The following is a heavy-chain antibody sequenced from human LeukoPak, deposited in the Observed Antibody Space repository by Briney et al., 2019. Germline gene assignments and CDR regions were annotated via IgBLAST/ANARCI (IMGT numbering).Heavy chain of an antibody. J-gene: IGHJ5*02. D-gene: IGHD2-15*01. CDR1: GFSFSSYS. Sequence: GGSLRLSCAASGFSFSSYSMNWVRQAPGEGLQWVSFISSTSTTLYYADSVRGRFTISRDDAKNSLYLQMNSLRAEDTAVYYCVRGGESTWSWGQGTLVTVSS. CDR3: VRGGESTWS. CDR2: ISSTSTTL. V-gene: IGHV3-48*04.